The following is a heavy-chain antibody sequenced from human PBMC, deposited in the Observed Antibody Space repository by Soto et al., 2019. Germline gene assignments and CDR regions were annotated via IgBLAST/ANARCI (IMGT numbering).Heavy chain of an antibody. Sequence: ASVKVSCKASGYTFTSLDINWVRQAPGQGLEWMGWMSPNGGKTGYAEKFQGRVSMTRDTSINTAYMELSSLRSDDTAVYFCARGVVAGVDYWGQG. CDR2: MSPNGGKT. J-gene: IGHJ4*02. CDR3: ARGVVAGVDY. V-gene: IGHV1-8*01. D-gene: IGHD2-15*01. CDR1: GYTFTSLD.